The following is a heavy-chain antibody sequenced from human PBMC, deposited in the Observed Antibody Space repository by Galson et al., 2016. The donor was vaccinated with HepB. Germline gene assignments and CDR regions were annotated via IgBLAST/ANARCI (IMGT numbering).Heavy chain of an antibody. D-gene: IGHD3-16*01. CDR1: GFSFRIYA. V-gene: IGHV3-23*01. J-gene: IGHJ4*02. Sequence: SLRLSCAASGFSFRIYAMSWVRQAPGKGLEWVSDIGSSGDSTLYADSVKGRFTISRDNSKNALYLQMNSLSAEDTAVYYCAKEQIPRLGFDSWGQGTPVTVSS. CDR2: IGSSGDST. CDR3: AKEQIPRLGFDS.